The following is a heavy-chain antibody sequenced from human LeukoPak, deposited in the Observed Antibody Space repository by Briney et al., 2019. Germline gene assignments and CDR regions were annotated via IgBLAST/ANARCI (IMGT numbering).Heavy chain of an antibody. V-gene: IGHV3-7*01. J-gene: IGHJ6*03. CDR2: IKEDESEK. CDR1: GFSFSSYW. Sequence: PGGSLRLSCSASGFSFSSYWMSWVRQAPGKGLEWVANIKEDESEKDYVDSVKGRFTISRDNAKNSLYLQMNSLRAEDTAVYYCAREGVYCSGGSCYSPYYYYYMDVWGKGTTVTVSS. CDR3: AREGVYCSGGSCYSPYYYYYMDV. D-gene: IGHD2-15*01.